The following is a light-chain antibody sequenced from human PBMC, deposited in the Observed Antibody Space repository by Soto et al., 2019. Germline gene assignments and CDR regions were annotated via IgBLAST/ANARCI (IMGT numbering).Light chain of an antibody. J-gene: IGKJ1*01. Sequence: DIVMTQSPATLSLAPGERATLSCRASQSIIRNFAWYQQKPGQAPRRLIYGASTRATGIPTRFSGSGSGTDFTLTISSLQSEDFVVYYCHQYGKSPPTFGAGTTVEIK. CDR3: HQYGKSPPT. CDR2: GAS. V-gene: IGKV3-15*01. CDR1: QSIIRN.